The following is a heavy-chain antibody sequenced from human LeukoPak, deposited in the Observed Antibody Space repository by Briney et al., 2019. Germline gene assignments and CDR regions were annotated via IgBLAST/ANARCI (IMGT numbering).Heavy chain of an antibody. CDR3: AKDGSSGWLRNAFDI. CDR1: GFTFSSSA. D-gene: IGHD6-19*01. CDR2: ISASGGST. J-gene: IGHJ3*02. V-gene: IGHV3-23*01. Sequence: GGSLRLSCAASGFTFSSSAMSWVRQVPGKGLEWVSGISASGGSTSYADSVRGRFTISRDNSKNTLYVQMNSLRDEDTAVYYCAKDGSSGWLRNAFDIWGQGTMVTVSS.